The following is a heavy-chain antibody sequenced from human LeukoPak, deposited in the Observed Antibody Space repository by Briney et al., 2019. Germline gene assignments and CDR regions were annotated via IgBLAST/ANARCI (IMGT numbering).Heavy chain of an antibody. CDR2: ISSSSSYI. CDR1: GFTFSSYS. D-gene: IGHD6-19*01. CDR3: AKVEDGEAVAGTV. Sequence: GGSLRLSCAASGFTFSSYSMIWVRQAPGKGLEWVSSISSSSSYIYYADSVKGRFTISRDNAKNSLYLQMNSLRVEDTAVYYCAKVEDGEAVAGTVWGQGTLVTVSS. V-gene: IGHV3-21*04. J-gene: IGHJ4*02.